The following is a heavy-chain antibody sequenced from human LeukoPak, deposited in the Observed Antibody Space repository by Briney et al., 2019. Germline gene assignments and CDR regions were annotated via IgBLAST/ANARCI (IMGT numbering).Heavy chain of an antibody. Sequence: PGGSLRLSCVASGFTFTNYVMGWVRQAPGKGLEWVSAISDSGGSTYYADSVKGRFTISRDNSKNTLYLQMNSLRAEDTAVYYCAKDPRVIVVGDAFDIWGQGTMVIVSS. J-gene: IGHJ3*02. V-gene: IGHV3-23*01. CDR1: GFTFTNYV. CDR2: ISDSGGST. CDR3: AKDPRVIVVGDAFDI. D-gene: IGHD3-22*01.